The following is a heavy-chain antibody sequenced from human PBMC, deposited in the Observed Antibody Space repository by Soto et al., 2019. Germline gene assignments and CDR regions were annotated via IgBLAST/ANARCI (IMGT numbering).Heavy chain of an antibody. Sequence: TSEARSVSNTVSGGSPSSYYWSWSRQPPGKKLEWIGYIYYSGSTNYNPSLKSRVTISVDTSKNQFSLKLSSVTAADTAVYYCARHGLGFGRLLHRWVWFHYSG. CDR3: ARHGLGFGRLLHRWVWFHY. D-gene: IGHD3-10*01. V-gene: IGHV4-59*08. CDR2: IYYSGST. J-gene: IGHJ5*01. CDR1: GGSPSSYY.